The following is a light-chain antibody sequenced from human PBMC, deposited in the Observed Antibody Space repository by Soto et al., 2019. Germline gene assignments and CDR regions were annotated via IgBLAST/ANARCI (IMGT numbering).Light chain of an antibody. CDR3: QQYGSSPWT. Sequence: DIVLTQSPGTLSLSPGERATLSCRASQSVSSNFLAWYQQKPGQAPRLFIYGASSRATGIPDRFSGSGSGTDFTLTISRLEPEDFAVYYCQQYGSSPWTFGQGTKVDIK. CDR1: QSVSSNF. V-gene: IGKV3-20*01. CDR2: GAS. J-gene: IGKJ1*01.